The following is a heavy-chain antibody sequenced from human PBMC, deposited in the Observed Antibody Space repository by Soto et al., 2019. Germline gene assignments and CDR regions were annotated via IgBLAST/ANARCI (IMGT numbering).Heavy chain of an antibody. J-gene: IGHJ3*01. CDR2: ITGNGGLT. Sequence: GGPLRLSCAASGFTFRNYAMVWVRQAPGKGLEWVAAITGNGGLTVYADSVRGRFTISRDNSKNTLYLQMNSLGAEDTALYYCAKDPNGNYVGAFDGWGQGTMVTVSS. CDR1: GFTFRNYA. CDR3: AKDPNGNYVGAFDG. D-gene: IGHD4-17*01. V-gene: IGHV3-23*01.